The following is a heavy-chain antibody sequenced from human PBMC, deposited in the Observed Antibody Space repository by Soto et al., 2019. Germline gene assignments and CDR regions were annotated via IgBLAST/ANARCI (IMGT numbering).Heavy chain of an antibody. J-gene: IGHJ6*02. Sequence: SVKVSCKASGGTFSSYAISWVRQAPGQGLEWMGGIIPIFGTANYAQKFQGRVTITADESTSTAYMELSSLRSEDTAVYYCARGLTSSSWAYYSYGMDVWGQGTTVTVSS. CDR2: IIPIFGTA. CDR3: ARGLTSSSWAYYSYGMDV. D-gene: IGHD6-13*01. CDR1: GGTFSSYA. V-gene: IGHV1-69*13.